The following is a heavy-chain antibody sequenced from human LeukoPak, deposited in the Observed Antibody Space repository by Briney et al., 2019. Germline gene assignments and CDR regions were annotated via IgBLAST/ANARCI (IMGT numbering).Heavy chain of an antibody. V-gene: IGHV3-21*01. D-gene: IGHD3-10*01. Sequence: GGSLRLSCAASGFTFSSYSMNWVRQAPGKGLQWVSSITSSSSYIYYADSVKGRSTISRDNAKSSLYLQMNSLRAEDTAVYYCARGSGSYYDYYYYMDVWGKGTTVTISS. CDR1: GFTFSSYS. CDR3: ARGSGSYYDYYYYMDV. CDR2: ITSSSSYI. J-gene: IGHJ6*03.